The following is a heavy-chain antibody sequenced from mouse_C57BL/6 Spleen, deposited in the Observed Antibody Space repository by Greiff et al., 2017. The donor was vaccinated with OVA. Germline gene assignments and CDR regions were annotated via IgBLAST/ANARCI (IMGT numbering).Heavy chain of an antibody. J-gene: IGHJ2*01. CDR2: IDPETGGT. D-gene: IGHD1-1*01. CDR3: TRAELRDYFDY. Sequence: VQLQQSGAELVRPGASVTLSCKASGYTFTDYEMHWVKQTPVHGLEWIGAIDPETGGTAYNQKFKGKAILTADKSSSTAYMELRSLTSEDSAVYYCTRAELRDYFDYWGQGTTLTVSS. CDR1: GYTFTDYE. V-gene: IGHV1-15*01.